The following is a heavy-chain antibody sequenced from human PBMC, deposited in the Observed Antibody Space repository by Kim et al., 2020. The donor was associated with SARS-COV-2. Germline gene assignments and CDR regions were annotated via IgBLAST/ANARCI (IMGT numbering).Heavy chain of an antibody. V-gene: IGHV3-74*01. CDR3: VREQEMGGARAFEY. CDR2: SNKEGSFT. CDR1: GFTFTSYW. J-gene: IGHJ4*02. D-gene: IGHD3-16*01. Sequence: GGSLRLSCGVSGFTFTSYWMHWVRQAPGKGLVWVSRSNKEGSFTWYADSVKGRFTMSRDNAQNTLYLQMNSLRVEDTAVYYCVREQEMGGARAFEYWGQGTLVAVSS.